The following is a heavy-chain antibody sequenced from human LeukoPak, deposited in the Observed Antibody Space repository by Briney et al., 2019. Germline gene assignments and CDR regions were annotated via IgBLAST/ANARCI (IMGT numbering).Heavy chain of an antibody. D-gene: IGHD3-22*01. V-gene: IGHV1-2*02. CDR3: ARAGVWDYSDTSGYHNGAFDI. Sequence: ASVKVSCKASGYTFTDYYMHWVRQAPGQGLEWMGWINPNSGGTNYAQKFQGRVTMTRDTSISTAYMELSRLRSDDTALYYCARAGVWDYSDTSGYHNGAFDIWGQGTMVTVSS. J-gene: IGHJ3*02. CDR1: GYTFTDYY. CDR2: INPNSGGT.